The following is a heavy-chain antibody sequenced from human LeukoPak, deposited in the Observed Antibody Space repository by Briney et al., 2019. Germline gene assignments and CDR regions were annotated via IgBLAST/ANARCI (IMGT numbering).Heavy chain of an antibody. D-gene: IGHD3-22*01. CDR1: GYTLTELS. Sequence: ASVKVSCKVSGYTLTELSMHWVRQAPGKGLEWMGGFDPEDGETIYAQKFQGRVTMTEDTSTDTAYMELSSLRSEDTAVYYRATAQSGYYQRDDAFDIWGQGTMVTVSS. V-gene: IGHV1-24*01. CDR3: ATAQSGYYQRDDAFDI. CDR2: FDPEDGET. J-gene: IGHJ3*02.